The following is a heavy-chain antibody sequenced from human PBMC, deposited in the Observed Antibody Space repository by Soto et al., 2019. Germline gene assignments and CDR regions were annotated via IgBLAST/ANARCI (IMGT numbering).Heavy chain of an antibody. Sequence: ASETLSLTCAVYGGSFSGYYWSWIRQPPGKGLEWIGEINHSGSTNYNPSLKSRVTISVDTSKNQFSLKLSSVTAADTAVYYCARTYYDFWSGYYAVFDYWGQGTLVTVSS. J-gene: IGHJ4*02. V-gene: IGHV4-34*01. CDR3: ARTYYDFWSGYYAVFDY. CDR1: GGSFSGYY. D-gene: IGHD3-3*01. CDR2: INHSGST.